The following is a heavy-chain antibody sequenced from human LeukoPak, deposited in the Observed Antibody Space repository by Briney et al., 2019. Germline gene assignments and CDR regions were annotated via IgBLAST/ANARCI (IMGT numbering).Heavy chain of an antibody. J-gene: IGHJ3*02. CDR1: GGSISSYY. Sequence: SETLSLTCTASGGSISSYYWSWIRQPPGKGLEWIGYIYYSGSTNYNPSLKSRVTISVDTSTNQFSLKLSSVTAADTGGYFWARRVDFFDRRWLGSYCFGIWGPGEKGHGSS. CDR3: ARRVDFFDRRWLGSYCFGI. V-gene: IGHV4-59*01. D-gene: IGHD6-19*01. CDR2: IYYSGST.